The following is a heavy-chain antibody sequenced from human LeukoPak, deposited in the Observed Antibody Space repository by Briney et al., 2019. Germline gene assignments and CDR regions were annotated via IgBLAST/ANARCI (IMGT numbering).Heavy chain of an antibody. V-gene: IGHV1-69*05. D-gene: IGHD5-24*01. J-gene: IGHJ4*02. CDR2: IIPIFGTA. CDR3: EREDVEMATGPLDY. Sequence: SVKVSCKASGGTFSSYAISWVRQAPGQGLEWMGGIIPIFGTANYAQKFQGRVTITTDESTSTAYMELSSLRSEDTAVYYCEREDVEMATGPLDYWGQGTLVTVSS. CDR1: GGTFSSYA.